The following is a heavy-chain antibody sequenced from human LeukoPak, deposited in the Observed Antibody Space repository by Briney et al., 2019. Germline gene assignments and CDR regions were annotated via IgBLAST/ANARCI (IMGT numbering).Heavy chain of an antibody. D-gene: IGHD6-6*01. CDR1: GGSISTYY. CDR2: IFDSEST. J-gene: IGHJ4*02. CDR3: ARHNKDYSSSSPPAYFDY. V-gene: IGHV4-59*08. Sequence: SETLSLTCTVSGGSISTYYWSWIRQPPGKGLEWIGYIFDSESTNYNPSLKSRVTISVDTSKNQFSLKVSSVTAADTAVYYCARHNKDYSSSSPPAYFDYWGQGTLVTVSS.